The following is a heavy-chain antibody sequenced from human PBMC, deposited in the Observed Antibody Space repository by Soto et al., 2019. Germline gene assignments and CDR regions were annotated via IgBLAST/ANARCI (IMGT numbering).Heavy chain of an antibody. J-gene: IGHJ6*02. CDR1: GFTFSSYA. CDR3: ANIAARPVDYGMDV. CDR2: ISGSGGST. D-gene: IGHD6-6*01. Sequence: PGGSLRLSCAASGFTFSSYAMSWVRQAPGKGLEWVSAISGSGGSTYYADSVKGRFTISRDNSKNTLYLQMNSLRAEDTAVYYCANIAARPVDYGMDVWGQGTTVTVS. V-gene: IGHV3-23*01.